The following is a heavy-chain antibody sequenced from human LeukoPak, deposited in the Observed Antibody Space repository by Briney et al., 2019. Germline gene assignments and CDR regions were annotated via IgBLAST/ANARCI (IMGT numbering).Heavy chain of an antibody. CDR2: IYYSGST. CDR1: GGSISGSSYY. Sequence: SETLSLTCTVSGGSISGSSYYWGWIRQPPGKGLEWIGSIYYSGSTYYNSSLKSRVTISVDTSKNQFSLKLTSVTAADTAVYYCARKGDVVVVAGNWFDPWGQGTLVIVSS. V-gene: IGHV4-39*01. CDR3: ARKGDVVVVAGNWFDP. J-gene: IGHJ5*02. D-gene: IGHD2-15*01.